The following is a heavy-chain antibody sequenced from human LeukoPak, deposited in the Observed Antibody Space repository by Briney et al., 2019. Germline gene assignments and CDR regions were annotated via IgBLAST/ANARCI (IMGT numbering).Heavy chain of an antibody. CDR1: GGLISRIEYY. D-gene: IGHD1-26*01. Sequence: PSETLPLTCTVSGGLISRIEYYWGWVRQSPVKGLEWLGHIYHTGTTLYSPHLNNRLTISGDSSKNQFSLTLNSVTAADTAVYYCASVSVWELATHTGGSFDYWGRGILVTVSS. V-gene: IGHV4-30-4*01. CDR3: ASVSVWELATHTGGSFDY. CDR2: IYHTGTT. J-gene: IGHJ4*02.